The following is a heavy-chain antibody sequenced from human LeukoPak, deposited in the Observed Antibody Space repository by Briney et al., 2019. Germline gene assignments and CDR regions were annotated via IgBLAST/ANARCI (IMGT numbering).Heavy chain of an antibody. V-gene: IGHV3-30*02. J-gene: IGHJ4*02. D-gene: IGHD6-19*01. CDR2: IRYDGSNK. Sequence: GGSLRLSCTASGFTFSSYGIHWVRQAPGKGLEWVAFIRYDGSNKYYADSVKGRFTISRDNSKNTLYLQMNSLRAEDTAVYYCAREGVSGWYYRASGSFDYWGQGTLVTVSS. CDR1: GFTFSSYG. CDR3: AREGVSGWYYRASGSFDY.